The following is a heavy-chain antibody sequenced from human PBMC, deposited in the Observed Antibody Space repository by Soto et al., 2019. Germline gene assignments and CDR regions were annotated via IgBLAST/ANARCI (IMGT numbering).Heavy chain of an antibody. V-gene: IGHV1-18*01. CDR1: GYTFTSYG. CDR3: ARNVLNRGYCRSTSCSNFDY. CDR2: ISAYNGNT. D-gene: IGHD2-2*01. Sequence: RASVKVSCKASGYTFTSYGISWVRQAPGQGLEWMGWISAYNGNTNYAQKLQGRVTMTTDTSTSTAYMELRSLRSDDTAVYYCARNVLNRGYCRSTSCSNFDYWGQGTLVTVSS. J-gene: IGHJ4*02.